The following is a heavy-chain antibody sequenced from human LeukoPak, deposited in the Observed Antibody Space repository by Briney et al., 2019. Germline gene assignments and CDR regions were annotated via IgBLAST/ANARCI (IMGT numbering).Heavy chain of an antibody. J-gene: IGHJ6*02. CDR2: IKQDGSEK. Sequence: GGSLRLSRAPSGFTLRDYWIRWVRQAPRKELEWVANIKQDGSEKYYVYSVKGRFTISRDNAKNSLNLQMNSLRAEYTAMYYCARDDYDMDVWGQGTTVTVSS. CDR3: ARDDYDMDV. CDR1: GFTLRDYW. V-gene: IGHV3-7*03.